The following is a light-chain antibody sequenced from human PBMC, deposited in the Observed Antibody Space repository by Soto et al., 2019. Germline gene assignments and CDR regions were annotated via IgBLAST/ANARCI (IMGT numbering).Light chain of an antibody. V-gene: IGKV1-39*01. Sequence: DIQMTQSPSSLSASVGDRVTISCRTSQTIDNYLNWYQQKPGQAPQLLISAASTLQSGVPSRFSGSGSGTDFTLTISSLQPEDYATYYCQQYNSYSYTFGQGTKLEIK. CDR2: AAS. J-gene: IGKJ2*01. CDR1: QTIDNY. CDR3: QQYNSYSYT.